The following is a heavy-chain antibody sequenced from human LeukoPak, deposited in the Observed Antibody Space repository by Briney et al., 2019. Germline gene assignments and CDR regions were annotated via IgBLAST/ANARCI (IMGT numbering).Heavy chain of an antibody. CDR3: ARVGGTNYYYYGMDV. D-gene: IGHD2-2*01. Sequence: SGTLSLTCTVAGGSISSYYWSWIRQPPGKGLEWIGYIYDSGSTNYNPSLKSRVTISVDTSKNQFSLKLSSVTAADTAVYYCARVGGTNYYYYGMDVWGQGTTVTVSS. V-gene: IGHV4-59*01. CDR1: GGSISSYY. J-gene: IGHJ6*02. CDR2: IYDSGST.